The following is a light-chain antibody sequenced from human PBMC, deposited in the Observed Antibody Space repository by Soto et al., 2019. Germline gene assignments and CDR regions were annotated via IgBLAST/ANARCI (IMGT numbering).Light chain of an antibody. CDR3: QQRGNWPPYT. CDR1: QSVSSY. V-gene: IGKV3-11*01. Sequence: IVLTQSPATLSLSPGERAILSCRASQSVSSYLAWYQQKPGQAPRLLIYDASNRATGLPARFSGSGSGTDFTLNISTLEPEDFAVYYCQQRGNWPPYTFGQGTKLEIK. J-gene: IGKJ2*01. CDR2: DAS.